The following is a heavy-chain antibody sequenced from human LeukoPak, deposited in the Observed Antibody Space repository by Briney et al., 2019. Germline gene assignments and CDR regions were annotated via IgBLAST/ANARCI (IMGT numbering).Heavy chain of an antibody. CDR3: ARSNQLLWFGEFNYYYMDV. CDR1: GGSISSYY. Sequence: MSSETLSLTCTVSGGSISSYYWSWIRQPPGKGLEWIGYIYYSGSTNYNPSLKSRVTISVDTSKNQFSLKLSPVTAADTAVYYCARSNQLLWFGEFNYYYMDVWGKGTTVTVSS. CDR2: IYYSGST. V-gene: IGHV4-59*08. J-gene: IGHJ6*03. D-gene: IGHD3-10*01.